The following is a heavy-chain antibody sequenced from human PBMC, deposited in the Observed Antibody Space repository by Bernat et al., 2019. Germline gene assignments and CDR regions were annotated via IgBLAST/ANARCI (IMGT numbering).Heavy chain of an antibody. Sequence: QLVESGGGLVKPGESLRLSCAASGFSFSTYSMNWVCQAPGKGLEWVSSISNAGGTIYYADSVRGRFTISRDNAENSLFLQMNSLRAEDTAVYYCAARHCSNGVCQFDDWGQGTLVTVSS. D-gene: IGHD2-8*01. CDR3: AARHCSNGVCQFDD. J-gene: IGHJ4*02. CDR2: ISNAGGTI. CDR1: GFSFSTYS. V-gene: IGHV3-21*01.